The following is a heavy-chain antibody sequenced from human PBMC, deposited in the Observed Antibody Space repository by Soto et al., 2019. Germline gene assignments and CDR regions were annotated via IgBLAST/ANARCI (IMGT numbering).Heavy chain of an antibody. J-gene: IGHJ4*02. D-gene: IGHD2-2*01. V-gene: IGHV3-30*18. CDR3: AKERMEQFQLLPFFDY. CDR2: ISYNGINK. Sequence: PGGSLRLSCAPSGFTFSNHGMHWVRQAPGKGLEWVTAISYNGINKYYTDSVRGRLEIPRDNSKNTLYLQMNSLRAEDTAVYYCAKERMEQFQLLPFFDYWGQGTLVTVSS. CDR1: GFTFSNHG.